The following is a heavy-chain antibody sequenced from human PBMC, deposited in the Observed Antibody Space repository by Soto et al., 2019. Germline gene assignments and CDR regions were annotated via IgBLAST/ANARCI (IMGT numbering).Heavy chain of an antibody. CDR2: VYYSGTI. CDR1: GGSISSYY. CDR3: ARAAGTAVAVWYFDL. V-gene: IGHV4-59*01. J-gene: IGHJ2*01. D-gene: IGHD6-19*01. Sequence: QVQLQESGPGLVKPSETLSLTCTVSGGSISSYYWTWIRQAPGRGLEWIGYVYYSGTINYNPSLKCRVTISVDPSQNQFSLMFISVTAADTAVYFCARAAGTAVAVWYFDLWGRGTLVTVSS.